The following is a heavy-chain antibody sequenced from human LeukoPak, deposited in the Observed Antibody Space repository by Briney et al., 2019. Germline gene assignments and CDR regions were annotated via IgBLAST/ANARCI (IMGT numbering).Heavy chain of an antibody. V-gene: IGHV3-64*01. D-gene: IGHD3-22*01. CDR1: GFTFSTYA. J-gene: IGHJ1*01. CDR3: VRLGDSSSYRAEYFQH. CDR2: ISSNGGST. Sequence: PGGSLRLSCAASGFTFSTYAMHLVRQAPGKGLEYVSAISSNGGSTFYANSLKGRFTISRDNSKNTLYLQMGSLRTDDMAVYYCVRLGDSSSYRAEYFQHWGQGTLVTVSS.